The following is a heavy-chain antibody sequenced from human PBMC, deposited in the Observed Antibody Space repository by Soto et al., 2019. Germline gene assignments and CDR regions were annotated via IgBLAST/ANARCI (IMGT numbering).Heavy chain of an antibody. CDR3: ACGPTTETVDS. D-gene: IGHD1-26*01. CDR1: GASVYNGGYF. J-gene: IGHJ4*02. CDR2: IHNSGSP. V-gene: IGHV4-30-4*01. Sequence: QVQLQESGPGLVRPSQTLSLTCFSSGASVYNGGYFWSWISQSPGKGLEWIGHIHNSGSPSNNPSLKSRVTITADTSMNQFSLALTSVTDADTDMYYCACGPTTETVDSWGQGILVTVSS.